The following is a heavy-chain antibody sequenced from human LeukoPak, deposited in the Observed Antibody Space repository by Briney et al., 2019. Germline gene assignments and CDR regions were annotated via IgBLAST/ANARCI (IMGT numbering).Heavy chain of an antibody. CDR2: IYYSGST. CDR1: GGSISSSSYY. D-gene: IGHD6-13*01. J-gene: IGHJ5*02. CDR3: ARPGIAAAAGDNNWFDP. Sequence: SETLSLTCTVSGGSISSSSYYWGWIRQPPGEGLEWIGSIYYSGSTYYNPSLKSRVTISVDTSKNQFSLKLSSVTAADTAVYYCARPGIAAAAGDNNWFDPWGQGTLVTVSS. V-gene: IGHV4-39*01.